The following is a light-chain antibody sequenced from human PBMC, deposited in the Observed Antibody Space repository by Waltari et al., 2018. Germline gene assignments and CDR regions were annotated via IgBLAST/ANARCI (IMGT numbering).Light chain of an antibody. CDR1: QSVMST. CDR3: QQYDYWPWT. Sequence: IVMTQSPATLSLSPGESATLSCRASQSVMSTFSWFQQKPGQPPRLLIYATSTRATGIPARFTGSGSGTEFSLTISSLQPEDFATYYCQQYDYWPWTFGQGTRVETK. V-gene: IGKV3D-15*01. J-gene: IGKJ1*01. CDR2: ATS.